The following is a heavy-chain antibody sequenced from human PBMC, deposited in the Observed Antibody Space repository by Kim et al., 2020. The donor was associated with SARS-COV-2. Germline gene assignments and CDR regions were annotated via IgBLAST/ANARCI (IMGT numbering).Heavy chain of an antibody. V-gene: IGHV3-21*01. CDR2: ISSSSSYI. J-gene: IGHJ3*02. Sequence: GGSLRLSCAASGFTFSSYSMNWVRQAPGKGLEWVSSISSSSSYIYYADSVKGRFTISRDNAKNSLYLQMNSLRAEDTAVYYCARINYLEDTAMANDAFDIWGQGTMVTVSS. D-gene: IGHD5-18*01. CDR1: GFTFSSYS. CDR3: ARINYLEDTAMANDAFDI.